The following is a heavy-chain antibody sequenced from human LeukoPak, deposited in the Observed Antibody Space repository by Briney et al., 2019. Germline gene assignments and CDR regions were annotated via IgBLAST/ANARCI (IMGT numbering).Heavy chain of an antibody. CDR1: GFSYSDYY. CDR2: IDKSGNSK. J-gene: IGHJ4*02. CDR3: ARVRGSYSSDY. Sequence: GESLRLSCAASGFSYSDYYMTWVRQAPGRWLEWVSYIDKSGNSKHHASSVKTRFTITRKNAKNSLYLKLNSLTAEYTALHYSARVRGSYSSDYWGQGTLVTVSS. D-gene: IGHD5-12*01. V-gene: IGHV3-11*01.